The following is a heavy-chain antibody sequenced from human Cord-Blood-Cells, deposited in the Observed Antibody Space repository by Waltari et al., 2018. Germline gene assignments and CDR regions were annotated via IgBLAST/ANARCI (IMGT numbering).Heavy chain of an antibody. V-gene: IGHV4-34*01. J-gene: IGHJ4*02. CDR1: GRSFSGYY. CDR2: INHSGST. CDR3: ANNGVRD. D-gene: IGHD2-8*01. Sequence: QVQLQQWGAGLLKPSETLSLTCAVYGRSFSGYYWSWIRQPPGKGLEWIGEINHSGSTNYNPSLKSRVTISVDTSKNQFSLKLSSVTAADTAVYYCANNGVRDWGQGTLVTVSS.